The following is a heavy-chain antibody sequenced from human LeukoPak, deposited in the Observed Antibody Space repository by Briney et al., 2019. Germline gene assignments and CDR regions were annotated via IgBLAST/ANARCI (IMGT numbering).Heavy chain of an antibody. V-gene: IGHV4-59*03. CDR2: IYYSGSS. D-gene: IGHD6-6*01. CDR3: ARHIAARLASGYYYYMDV. Sequence: SETLSLTCTVSGGFISNYYWSWIRQSPGKGLEYAGHIYYSGSSTYNPSLKSRVTFSVDTSKNQFSLRLSSVTAADTAVYYCARHIAARLASGYYYYMDVWGKGTTVTVSS. J-gene: IGHJ6*03. CDR1: GGFISNYY.